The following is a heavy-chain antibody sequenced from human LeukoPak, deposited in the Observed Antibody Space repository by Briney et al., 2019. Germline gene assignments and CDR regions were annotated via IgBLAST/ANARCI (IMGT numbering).Heavy chain of an antibody. CDR2: INPNSGGT. CDR1: VYTFIDYY. V-gene: IGHV1-2*02. D-gene: IGHD4-23*01. CDR3: ARESIGSHGGNSQAPWGAFDI. J-gene: IGHJ3*02. Sequence: GASVKVSCKASVYTFIDYYMHWVRQAPGQGLEWMGWINPNSGGTNYAQKFQGRVTMTRDTSISTAYMELSRLRSDDTAVYYCARESIGSHGGNSQAPWGAFDIWGQGTMVTVSS.